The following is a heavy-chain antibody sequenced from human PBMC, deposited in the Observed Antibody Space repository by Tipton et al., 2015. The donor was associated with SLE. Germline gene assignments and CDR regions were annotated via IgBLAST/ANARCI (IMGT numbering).Heavy chain of an antibody. J-gene: IGHJ4*02. CDR2: IYYSGST. D-gene: IGHD6-13*01. CDR1: GGSITSYY. CDR3: ARRYSSSWALFDY. V-gene: IGHV4-39*01. Sequence: LRLSCTVSGGSITSYYWGWIRQPPGKGLEWIGSIYYSGSTYYNPSLKSRVTISVDTSKNQFSLNLSSVTAADTAVYYCARRYSSSWALFDYWGQGTLVTVSS.